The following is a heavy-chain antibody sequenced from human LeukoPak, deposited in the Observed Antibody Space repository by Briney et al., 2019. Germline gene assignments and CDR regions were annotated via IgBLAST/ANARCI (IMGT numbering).Heavy chain of an antibody. CDR2: INPNSGGT. V-gene: IGHV1-2*02. D-gene: IGHD2-2*01. CDR3: AREIVVVPAAIGGSTDY. J-gene: IGHJ4*02. Sequence: ASVKVSCKASGYTFTGYYMHWVRQAPGQGLEWMGWINPNSGGTNYAQKFQGRVTMTRDTSISTAYMELSRLRSDDTAVYYCAREIVVVPAAIGGSTDYWGQGTLVTVSS. CDR1: GYTFTGYY.